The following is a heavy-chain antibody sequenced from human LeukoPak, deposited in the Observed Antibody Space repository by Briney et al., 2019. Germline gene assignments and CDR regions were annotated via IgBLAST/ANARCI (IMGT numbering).Heavy chain of an antibody. CDR1: GGSISSYY. V-gene: IGHV4-59*01. D-gene: IGHD3-10*01. Sequence: PSETLSLTCTVSGGSISSYYWNWIRQPPGKGLEWIGFIYYSGTTNYNSSLKSRVTISLDTSQNQFSLKLTSVTPADTAVYYCARTAKYYYGSETYYFFDYWGQGTLVTVSS. CDR3: ARTAKYYYGSETYYFFDY. J-gene: IGHJ4*02. CDR2: IYYSGTT.